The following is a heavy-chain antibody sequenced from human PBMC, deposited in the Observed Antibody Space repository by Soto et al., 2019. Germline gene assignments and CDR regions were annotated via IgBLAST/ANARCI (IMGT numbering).Heavy chain of an antibody. CDR3: ARGSHLAITMVRGVREARFDY. V-gene: IGHV4-34*01. CDR2: INHSGST. CDR1: GGSFSGYY. D-gene: IGHD3-10*01. Sequence: SETLSLTCAVYGGSFSGYYWSWIRQPPGKGLEWIGEINHSGSTNYNPSNKSRVTISVDTSKNQFSLKLSSVTAADTAVYYCARGSHLAITMVRGVREARFDYWGQGTLVTVS. J-gene: IGHJ4*02.